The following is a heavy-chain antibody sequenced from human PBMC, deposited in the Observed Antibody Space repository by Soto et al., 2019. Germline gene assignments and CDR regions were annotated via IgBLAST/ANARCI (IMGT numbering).Heavy chain of an antibody. D-gene: IGHD1-26*01. CDR3: ASRERVDAFDI. CDR1: GGSFSSNA. CDR2: IIPILGSA. Sequence: QVQLVQSGXEVKKPGSSVKVSCKASGGSFSSNAISWVRQAPGQGLEWMGGIIPILGSANYAQKFQDRLTITADGSTTTTYMELNSLRSEDAAVYYCASRERVDAFDIWGQGTLVTVSS. J-gene: IGHJ3*02. V-gene: IGHV1-69*01.